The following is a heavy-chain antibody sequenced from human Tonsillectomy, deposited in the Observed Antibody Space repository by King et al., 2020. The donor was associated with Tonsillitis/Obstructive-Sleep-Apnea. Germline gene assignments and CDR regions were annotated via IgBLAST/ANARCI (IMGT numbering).Heavy chain of an antibody. CDR3: ASGYCSGGSCPHYYYMDV. CDR1: GFTVSNEY. V-gene: IGHV3-53*01. D-gene: IGHD2-15*01. Sequence: VQLVESGGGLIQPGGSLRLSCAASGFTVSNEYMSWVRQAPGKGLEWVSVIYSGGSTYYADSVKGRFTISRDNSKNTGYLQMSSLRAEDTAVYYCASGYCSGGSCPHYYYMDVWGKGTTVTVS. CDR2: IYSGGST. J-gene: IGHJ6*03.